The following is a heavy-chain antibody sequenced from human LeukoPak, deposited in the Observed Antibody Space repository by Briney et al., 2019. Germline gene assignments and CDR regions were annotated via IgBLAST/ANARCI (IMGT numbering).Heavy chain of an antibody. D-gene: IGHD6-19*01. CDR1: GGSISSGGYY. CDR3: ARHFEPSRRPDVGSGWYWGPNFDY. J-gene: IGHJ4*02. CDR2: IYYSGST. V-gene: IGHV4-31*03. Sequence: KPSQTLSLTCTVSGGSISSGGYYWSWIRQHPGKGLEWIGYIYYSGSTYYNPSLKSRVTISVDTSKNQFSLKLSSVTAADTAAYYCARHFEPSRRPDVGSGWYWGPNFDYWGQGTLVTVSS.